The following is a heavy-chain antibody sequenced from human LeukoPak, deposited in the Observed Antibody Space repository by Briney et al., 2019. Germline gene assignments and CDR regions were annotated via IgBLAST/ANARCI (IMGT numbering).Heavy chain of an antibody. V-gene: IGHV1-3*01. CDR2: INAGNGNT. CDR3: ATAYYYGSGMVAFDI. CDR1: GYTFTSYA. Sequence: GASVKVSCKASGYTFTSYAMHWVRQAPGQRLEWMGWINAGNGNTKYSQKFQGRVTMTEDTSTDTAYMELSSLRSEDTAVYYCATAYYYGSGMVAFDIWGQGSMVTVSS. D-gene: IGHD3-10*01. J-gene: IGHJ3*02.